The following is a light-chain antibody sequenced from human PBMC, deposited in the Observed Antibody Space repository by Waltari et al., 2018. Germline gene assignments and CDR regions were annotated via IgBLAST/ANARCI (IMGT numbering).Light chain of an antibody. CDR2: GAS. J-gene: IGKJ4*01. Sequence: DIVMTQSPATLSVSPGERATLSCRASHTASSSLAWYQQKPGQAPRLLIYGASTRAAGIPARCSGSGSGTEFTLTINSLQSEDFAVYYCQQYNKWPPSITFGGGTKVEIK. CDR3: QQYNKWPPSIT. CDR1: HTASSS. V-gene: IGKV3-15*01.